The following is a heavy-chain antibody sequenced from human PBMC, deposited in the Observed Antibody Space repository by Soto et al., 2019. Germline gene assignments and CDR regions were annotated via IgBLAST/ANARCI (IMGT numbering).Heavy chain of an antibody. CDR1: GVSINSNVHY. CDR3: ARSPYDFWSGNWFDP. D-gene: IGHD3-3*01. J-gene: IGHJ5*02. Sequence: SETLSLTCTVSGVSINSNVHYWGWVRQPPGKGLEWIGYIYYSGSTYYNPSLKSRVTISVDTSKNQFSLKLSSVTAADTAVYYCARSPYDFWSGNWFDPWGQGTLVTVSS. CDR2: IYYSGST. V-gene: IGHV4-30-4*08.